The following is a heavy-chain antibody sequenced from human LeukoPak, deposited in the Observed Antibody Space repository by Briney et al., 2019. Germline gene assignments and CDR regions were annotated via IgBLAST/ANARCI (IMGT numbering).Heavy chain of an antibody. CDR2: INPSDGST. V-gene: IGHV1-46*01. CDR1: GYTFTSYY. J-gene: IGHJ6*03. Sequence: GASVKVSCKASGYTFTSYYLHWVRQAPGQGLEWMGIINPSDGSTVYAQKFQGRVTMTRDTSTSTVYMELSSLRSDDTAVYYCARVGVVPAAKYYYYYYMDVWGKGTTVTVSS. CDR3: ARVGVVPAAKYYYYYYMDV. D-gene: IGHD2-2*01.